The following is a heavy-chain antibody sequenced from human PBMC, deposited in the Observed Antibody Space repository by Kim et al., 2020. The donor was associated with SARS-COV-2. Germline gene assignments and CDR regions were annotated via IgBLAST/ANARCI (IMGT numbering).Heavy chain of an antibody. Sequence: KFQGRVTSTKDTSASTAYMELSSLRSEDTAVYYCARKRGGLLWFGGPLDYWGQGTLVTVSS. CDR3: ARKRGGLLWFGGPLDY. V-gene: IGHV1-3*01. D-gene: IGHD3-10*01. J-gene: IGHJ4*02.